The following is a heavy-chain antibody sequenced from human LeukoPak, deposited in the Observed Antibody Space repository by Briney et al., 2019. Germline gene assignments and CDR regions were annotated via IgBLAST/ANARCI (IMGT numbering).Heavy chain of an antibody. Sequence: SETLSLTCTVSGGSISTYYWSWIRQPPGKGLEWIGYIFYTGSANYNPSLKSRVTISADTSQNQFSLRLSSVTAADTAVYYCARTRDGWYSDAFDIWGQGTMVTVSS. CDR1: GGSISTYY. D-gene: IGHD6-19*01. CDR3: ARTRDGWYSDAFDI. J-gene: IGHJ3*02. CDR2: IFYTGSA. V-gene: IGHV4-59*12.